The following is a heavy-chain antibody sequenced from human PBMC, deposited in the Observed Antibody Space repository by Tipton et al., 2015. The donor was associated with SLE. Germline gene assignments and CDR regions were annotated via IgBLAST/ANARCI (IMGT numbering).Heavy chain of an antibody. D-gene: IGHD2/OR15-2a*01. Sequence: TLSLTCSVSGASISSGSCYWSWVRQPAGKGLEWIGHVYTSGGTNYNPSLESRVTISLDTSKNQFSLKLGSVTAADTAVYFCARVWLNNAFDIWGQGTRVTVSS. CDR3: ARVWLNNAFDI. J-gene: IGHJ3*02. CDR1: GASISSGSCY. V-gene: IGHV4-61*09. CDR2: VYTSGGT.